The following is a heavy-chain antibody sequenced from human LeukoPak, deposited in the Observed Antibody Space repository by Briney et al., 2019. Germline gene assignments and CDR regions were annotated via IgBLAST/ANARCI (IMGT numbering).Heavy chain of an antibody. Sequence: ASVKVSCKASGYTFTGYYMHWVRQAPGQGLEWMGWINPNSGGTNYAQKFQGRVTMTRDTSISTAYMELSRLRSDDTAVYYCAGPDGEEMTTPGMDVWGQGTTVTVSS. CDR2: INPNSGGT. CDR1: GYTFTGYY. V-gene: IGHV1-2*02. CDR3: AGPDGEEMTTPGMDV. J-gene: IGHJ6*02. D-gene: IGHD5-24*01.